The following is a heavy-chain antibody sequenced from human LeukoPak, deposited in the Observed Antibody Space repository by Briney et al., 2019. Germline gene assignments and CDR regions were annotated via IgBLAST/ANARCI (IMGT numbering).Heavy chain of an antibody. CDR1: GSSISSGSYY. V-gene: IGHV4-61*02. Sequence: SETLSLTCTVSGSSISSGSYYWSWIRQPAGKGLEWIGRIYTSGSTNYNPSLKSRVTISVDTSKNQFSLKLSSVTAADTAVYYCAREGLLWFGESPYFDYWGQGTLVTVSS. J-gene: IGHJ4*02. CDR2: IYTSGST. D-gene: IGHD3-10*01. CDR3: AREGLLWFGESPYFDY.